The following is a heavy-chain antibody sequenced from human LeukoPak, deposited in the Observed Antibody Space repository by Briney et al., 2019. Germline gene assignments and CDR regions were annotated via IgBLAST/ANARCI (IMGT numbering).Heavy chain of an antibody. CDR3: ARDRDSSGFIDY. J-gene: IGHJ4*02. Sequence: ASVKVSCKASGYTLTDYYMHWVRQAPGQGLEWMGWINPNSGATYYAQKFQGRVAMTRDTSITTAYMELSRLTSDDTAVYYCARDRDSSGFIDYWGQGPLVTVSS. CDR1: GYTLTDYY. V-gene: IGHV1-2*02. CDR2: INPNSGAT. D-gene: IGHD6-6*01.